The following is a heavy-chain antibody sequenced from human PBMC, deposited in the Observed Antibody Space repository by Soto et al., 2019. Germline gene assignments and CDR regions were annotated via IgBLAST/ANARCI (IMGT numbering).Heavy chain of an antibody. V-gene: IGHV1-3*01. J-gene: IGHJ6*02. D-gene: IGHD2-2*01. Sequence: ASVKVSCKASGYTFTSYAMHWVRQAPGQRLEWMGWINAGNGNTKYSRKFQGRVTITRDTSASTAYMELSSLRSEDTAVYYCASSRYCVSTSCHPSSFGYYYYGMDVWGQGTTVTVSS. CDR3: ASSRYCVSTSCHPSSFGYYYYGMDV. CDR2: INAGNGNT. CDR1: GYTFTSYA.